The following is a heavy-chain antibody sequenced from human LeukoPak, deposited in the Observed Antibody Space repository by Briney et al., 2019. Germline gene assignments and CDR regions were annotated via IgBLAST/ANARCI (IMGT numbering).Heavy chain of an antibody. CDR2: IYHSGST. CDR1: GASISSTSYY. D-gene: IGHD6-13*01. J-gene: IGHJ5*02. CDR3: ARYSSSLKNWFDP. V-gene: IGHV4-39*07. Sequence: SETLSLTCTVSGASISSTSYYWGWIRQPPGKGLEWIGSIYHSGSTYYNPSLKSRVTISVDTSKNQFSLKLSSVTAADTAVYYCARYSSSLKNWFDPWGQGTLVTVSS.